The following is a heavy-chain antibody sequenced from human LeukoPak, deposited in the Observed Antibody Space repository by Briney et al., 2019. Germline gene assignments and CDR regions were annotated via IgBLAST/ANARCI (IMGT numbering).Heavy chain of an antibody. CDR1: GGSISSSSYY. J-gene: IGHJ4*02. CDR2: IYYSGST. V-gene: IGHV4-39*01. CDR3: ARGYYYDSSGYYYYYY. Sequence: SETLSLTCTVSGGSISSSSYYWGWIRQPPGKGLEWIGSIYYSGSTYYNPSLKSRVTISVGTSKNQFSLKLSSVTAADTAVYYCARGYYYDSSGYYYYYYWGQGTLVTVSS. D-gene: IGHD3-22*01.